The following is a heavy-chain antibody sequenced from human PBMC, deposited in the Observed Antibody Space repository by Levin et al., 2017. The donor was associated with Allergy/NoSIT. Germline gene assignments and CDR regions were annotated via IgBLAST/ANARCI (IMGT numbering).Heavy chain of an antibody. Sequence: PGGSLRLSCAASGFTFSSYGMHWVRQAPGKGLEWVAVIWYDGSNKYYADSVKGRFTISRDNSKNTLYLQMNSLRAEDTAVYYCARSPRVRDIVVVVAARRGDAFDIWGQGTMVTVSS. CDR2: IWYDGSNK. CDR3: ARSPRVRDIVVVVAARRGDAFDI. V-gene: IGHV3-33*01. J-gene: IGHJ3*02. CDR1: GFTFSSYG. D-gene: IGHD2-15*01.